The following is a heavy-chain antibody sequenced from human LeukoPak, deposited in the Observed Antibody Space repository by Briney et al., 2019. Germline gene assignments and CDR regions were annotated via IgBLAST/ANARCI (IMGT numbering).Heavy chain of an antibody. Sequence: GGSLRLSCAASGFTFDDYGMSWVRQAPGKGLEWVSGINWNGGSTGYADSVKGRFTISRDNGKNSLYLQMNSLRAEDTDLYHCARGPPYCSGGSCYSRGPYYFDYWGQGTLVTVSS. J-gene: IGHJ4*02. V-gene: IGHV3-20*01. D-gene: IGHD2-15*01. CDR3: ARGPPYCSGGSCYSRGPYYFDY. CDR1: GFTFDDYG. CDR2: INWNGGST.